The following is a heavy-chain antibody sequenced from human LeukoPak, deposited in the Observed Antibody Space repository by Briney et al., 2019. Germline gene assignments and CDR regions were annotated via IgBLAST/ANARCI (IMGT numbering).Heavy chain of an antibody. V-gene: IGHV3-23*01. Sequence: GGSLRLSCAASGFSFNTYAMTWVRQASGKGLEWVSAISASGGNTYFADSVKGRFTISRDNSKNTLYLQMNSLRDEDAAVYYCAKSLRRYCSGGSCYSDFDYWGQGTLVTVSS. CDR2: ISASGGNT. D-gene: IGHD2-15*01. CDR3: AKSLRRYCSGGSCYSDFDY. CDR1: GFSFNTYA. J-gene: IGHJ4*02.